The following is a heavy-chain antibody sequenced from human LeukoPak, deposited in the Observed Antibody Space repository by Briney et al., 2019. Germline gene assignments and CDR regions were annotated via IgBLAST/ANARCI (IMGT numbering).Heavy chain of an antibody. Sequence: SETLSLTCTVSGGSISSSSYYWGWIRQPPGKGLEWIGSIYYRGSTYYNPSLKSRVTISVDTSKNQFSLKLSSVTAADTAVYYCARRLVFYIRYFDTAGMDVWGKGTTVTVSS. CDR1: GGSISSSSYY. V-gene: IGHV4-39*01. CDR3: ARRLVFYIRYFDTAGMDV. CDR2: IYYRGST. D-gene: IGHD3-9*01. J-gene: IGHJ6*03.